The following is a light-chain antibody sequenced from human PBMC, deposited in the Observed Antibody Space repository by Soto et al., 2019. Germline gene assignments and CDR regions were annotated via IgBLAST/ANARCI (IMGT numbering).Light chain of an antibody. CDR2: KAS. J-gene: IGKJ2*01. V-gene: IGKV1-5*03. CDR1: QSISSW. CDR3: QQYNGYPYT. Sequence: DIQMTQSPSTLSASVGDRVTITCRASQSISSWLAWYQQKPGKAPNLLIYKASSLESGVPSRFSGSGSGTEFTLTISSLQPDDFATYYCQQYNGYPYTFGQGTKVDIK.